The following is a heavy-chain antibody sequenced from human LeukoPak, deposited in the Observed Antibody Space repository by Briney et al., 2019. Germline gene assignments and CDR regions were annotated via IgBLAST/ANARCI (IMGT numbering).Heavy chain of an antibody. V-gene: IGHV4-59*12. CDR1: GDSTSSSH. Sequence: SETLSLTCTVSGDSTSSSHWSWIRQSPGKGLEWVGGVCYSGTTNYNPSLKSRVTISLDTSKNQFSLKLTSVTAADTAVYYCARSGAVADTFDYWGQGTLVTVSS. J-gene: IGHJ4*02. CDR3: ARSGAVADTFDY. D-gene: IGHD6-19*01. CDR2: VCYSGTT.